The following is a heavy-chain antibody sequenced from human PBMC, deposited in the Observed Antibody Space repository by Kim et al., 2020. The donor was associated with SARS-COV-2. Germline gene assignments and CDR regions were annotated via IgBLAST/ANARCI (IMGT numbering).Heavy chain of an antibody. CDR3: ANQLSSSGWPSYFDY. Sequence: PSLKSRVTISVDTSKNQFSLKLSSVTAADTAVYYCANQLSSSGWPSYFDYWGQGTLVTVSS. V-gene: IGHV4-39*01. J-gene: IGHJ4*02. D-gene: IGHD6-19*01.